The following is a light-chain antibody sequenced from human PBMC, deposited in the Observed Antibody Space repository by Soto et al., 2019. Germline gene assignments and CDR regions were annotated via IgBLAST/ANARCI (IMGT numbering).Light chain of an antibody. J-gene: IGKJ1*01. Sequence: EIVLTQSPATLSLSLGERATLSCRASQSIGSNLAWYQQKPGQAPRLLIYGASNRATGIPDRFSGSGSGTDFTLTISRLEPEDFAVYYCQQYGSSGTFGQGTKVDIK. V-gene: IGKV3-20*01. CDR1: QSIGSN. CDR2: GAS. CDR3: QQYGSSGT.